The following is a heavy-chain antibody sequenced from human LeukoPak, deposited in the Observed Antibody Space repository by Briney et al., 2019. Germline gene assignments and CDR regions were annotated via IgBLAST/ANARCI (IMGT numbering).Heavy chain of an antibody. CDR3: ARVGSYGMDV. CDR1: GFTFSGYP. V-gene: IGHV3-30-3*01. Sequence: GKSLRLSCAASGFTFSGYPIHWVRQAPGKGLEWVAVISYDGSNKYYADSVKGRFTISRDNSKNTLYLQMNSLRAEDTAVYYCARVGSYGMDVWGQGTTVTVSS. CDR2: ISYDGSNK. D-gene: IGHD3-10*01. J-gene: IGHJ6*02.